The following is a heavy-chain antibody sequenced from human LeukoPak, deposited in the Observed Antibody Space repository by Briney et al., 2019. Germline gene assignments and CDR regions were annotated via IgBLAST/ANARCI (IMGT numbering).Heavy chain of an antibody. D-gene: IGHD2-15*01. V-gene: IGHV4-31*03. CDR2: IYYSGST. J-gene: IGHJ6*02. CDR3: ARVQSLGYCSGGSCYPDKSSYYYYGMDV. Sequence: SETLSLTCTVSGGSISSGGYYWSWIRQHPGKGLEWIGYIYYSGSTYYNPSLKSRVTISVDTSKNQFSLKLSSVTAADTAVYYCARVQSLGYCSGGSCYPDKSSYYYYGMDVWGQGTTVTVSS. CDR1: GGSISSGGYY.